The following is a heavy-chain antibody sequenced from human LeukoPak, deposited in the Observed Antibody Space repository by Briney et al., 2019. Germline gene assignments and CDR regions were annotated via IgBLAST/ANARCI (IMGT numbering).Heavy chain of an antibody. CDR1: GFTFSSYA. CDR3: AKDGGLATVTTRYFDY. V-gene: IGHV3-23*01. J-gene: IGHJ4*02. D-gene: IGHD4-17*01. Sequence: GGSLRLSCAASGFTFSSYAMSWVRQAPGKGLEWVSAISGSGGSTYYADSVKGRFTISRDNSKNTLYLQMNSLRDEDTAVYYCAKDGGLATVTTRYFDYWGQGTPGTVSS. CDR2: ISGSGGST.